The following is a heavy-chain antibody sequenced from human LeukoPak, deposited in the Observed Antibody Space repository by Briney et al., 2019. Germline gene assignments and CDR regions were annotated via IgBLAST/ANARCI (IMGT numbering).Heavy chain of an antibody. V-gene: IGHV3-23*01. CDR2: ISGSGGST. D-gene: IGHD3-16*01. Sequence: GGSLRLSCAASGFTFSSYAMSWVRPAPGKGLEWVSAISGSGGSTYYADSVKGRFTISRDNSKKTLYLQMNTLRAEDTAVYYCAKDRDDYVWGSYLGAFDIWGQGTMVTVSS. CDR1: GFTFSSYA. CDR3: AKDRDDYVWGSYLGAFDI. J-gene: IGHJ3*02.